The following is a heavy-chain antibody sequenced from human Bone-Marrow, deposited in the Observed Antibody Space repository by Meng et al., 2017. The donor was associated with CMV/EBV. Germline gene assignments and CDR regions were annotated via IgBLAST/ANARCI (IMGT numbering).Heavy chain of an antibody. CDR3: AKYSGYSYGYLNY. Sequence: CAASGFTFSNYAMTWVRQAPGKGLEWVSAISGSGGSTYYADSVKGRFTISRDNSKNTLYLQMNSLRAEDTAVYYCAKYSGYSYGYLNYWGQGTLVTVSS. CDR1: GFTFSNYA. D-gene: IGHD5-18*01. J-gene: IGHJ4*02. CDR2: ISGSGGST. V-gene: IGHV3-23*01.